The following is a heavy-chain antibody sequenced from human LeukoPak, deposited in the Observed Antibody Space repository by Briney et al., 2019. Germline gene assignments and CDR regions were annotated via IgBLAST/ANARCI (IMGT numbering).Heavy chain of an antibody. V-gene: IGHV3-23*01. CDR1: GFIFRNYA. CDR2: ITGSGDTT. D-gene: IGHD3-9*01. CDR3: AKWGAYDILTGYYVSDF. Sequence: GGSLRLSCAASGFIFRNYAMSWVRQAPGKGLEWVSAITGSGDTTYYADSVKGRFTISRDNSKITLYVEMNTLRAEDTAVYYCAKWGAYDILTGYYVSDFWGQGTLVTVSS. J-gene: IGHJ4*02.